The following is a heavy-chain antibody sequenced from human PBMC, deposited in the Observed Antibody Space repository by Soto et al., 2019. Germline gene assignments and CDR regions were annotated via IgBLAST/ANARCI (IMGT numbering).Heavy chain of an antibody. D-gene: IGHD6-6*01. CDR2: MYYSGST. Sequence: PSETLSLTCTVSGGSISRYYWRWLRQPPGKGLEWIGYMYYSGSTNYNPSLKSRVTISVDTSKNQFSLKLSSVTAADTAVYYCARDYSSSSNFYGVDVWGQGTTVTVSS. CDR1: GGSISRYY. J-gene: IGHJ6*02. V-gene: IGHV4-59*01. CDR3: ARDYSSSSNFYGVDV.